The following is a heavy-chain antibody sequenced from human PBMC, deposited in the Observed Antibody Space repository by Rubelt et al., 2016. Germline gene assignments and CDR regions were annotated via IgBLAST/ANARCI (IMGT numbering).Heavy chain of an antibody. V-gene: IGHV3-30*02. J-gene: IGHJ4*02. CDR2: IRYDGSNK. CDR1: GFTFSSYG. CDR3: ARELQLELVGGHLFSYYFDY. D-gene: IGHD1-1*01. Sequence: VQLFESGGCSLKPGGSLRLSCASSGFTFSSYGMHWVRQAPGRGLEWVAFIRYDGSNKYYADSVKGRFTISRDNSKNTLYLQMNSLRAEDTAVYYCARELQLELVGGHLFSYYFDYWGQGNLVTVPS.